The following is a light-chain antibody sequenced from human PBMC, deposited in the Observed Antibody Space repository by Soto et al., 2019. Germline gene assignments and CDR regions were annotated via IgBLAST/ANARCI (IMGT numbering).Light chain of an antibody. CDR3: QQSYSTPRT. V-gene: IGKV1-39*01. J-gene: IGKJ1*01. Sequence: DIQMTQSPSSLSASVGDRVTITCRASQSMSNYLNWYQQKPGKAPKLLMFAPSSLQSGVPSRFSGGGSGTDFTLTISSLQPEDFATYYCQQSYSTPRTFGQGTKVEIK. CDR1: QSMSNY. CDR2: APS.